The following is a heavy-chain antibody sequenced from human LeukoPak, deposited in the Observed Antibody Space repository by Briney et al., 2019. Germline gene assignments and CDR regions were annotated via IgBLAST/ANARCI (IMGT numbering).Heavy chain of an antibody. CDR2: ISSSSSIT. D-gene: IGHD1-26*01. V-gene: IGHV3-48*01. Sequence: GGSLRLSCAASGFSFNSYNMCWVRQAPGQGLEWVSDISSSSSITYYADSVKGRFTISRDNAKNSLYLQMNSLRVEDTAVYYRARGGAAPDYWGQGTLVTVSS. CDR1: GFSFNSYN. CDR3: ARGGAAPDY. J-gene: IGHJ4*02.